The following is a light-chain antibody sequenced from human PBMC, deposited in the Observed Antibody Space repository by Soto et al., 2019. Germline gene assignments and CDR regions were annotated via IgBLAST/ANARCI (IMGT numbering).Light chain of an antibody. CDR2: DGS. J-gene: IGKJ5*01. CDR1: QNLHSF. CDR3: QQRSNWPPIT. Sequence: EIVFTHTPPTLSVSLGERVTLSCRASQNLHSFLNWYQQRPGQAPRPLIYDGSKRAAGVPDRISGDGSGTDYSLTISSLEPEDAAVYYCQQRSNWPPITFGQGTRLEIK. V-gene: IGKV3-11*01.